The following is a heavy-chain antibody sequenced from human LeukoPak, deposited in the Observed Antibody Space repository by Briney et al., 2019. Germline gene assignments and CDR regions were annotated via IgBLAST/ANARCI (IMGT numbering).Heavy chain of an antibody. CDR3: ARGEGPADNYSGSGSYYY. V-gene: IGHV1-8*01. CDR1: GYTFTSYD. D-gene: IGHD3-10*01. CDR2: MNPNSGNT. Sequence: ASVKVSCKASGYTFTSYDINWVRQATGQGLEWMGWMNPNSGNTGYAQKFQGRVTMTRNTSISTAYMELSSLRSEDTAVYYCARGEGPADNYSGSGSYYYWGQGTLVTVSS. J-gene: IGHJ4*02.